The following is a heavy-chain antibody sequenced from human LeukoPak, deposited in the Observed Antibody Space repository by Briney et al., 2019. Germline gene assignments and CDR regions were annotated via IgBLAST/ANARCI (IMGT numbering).Heavy chain of an antibody. CDR2: ISSSSSYI. J-gene: IGHJ4*02. CDR1: GFTFSSYS. Sequence: GGSLRLSCAASGFTFSSYSMNWVRQAPGRGLEWVSSISSSSSYIYYADSVKGRFTISRDNAKNSLYLQMNSLRAEDTAVYYCARGAALAMGDFDYWAREPWSPSPQ. CDR3: ARGAALAMGDFDY. D-gene: IGHD2-2*01. V-gene: IGHV3-21*01.